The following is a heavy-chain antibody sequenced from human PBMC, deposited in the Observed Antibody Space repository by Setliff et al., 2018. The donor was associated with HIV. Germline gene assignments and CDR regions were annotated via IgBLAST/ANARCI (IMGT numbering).Heavy chain of an antibody. V-gene: IGHV3-7*01. J-gene: IGHJ4*02. CDR2: IKQDGSEK. D-gene: IGHD5-12*01. Sequence: PGGSLRLSCAASGFTFSRYWMSWVRQAPGKGLEWVANIKQDGSEKYYVDSVKGRFTISRDNAKNSLYLEMNSLRAEDTAVYYCAGGRGWLIDYWGQGTLVTVSS. CDR3: AGGRGWLIDY. CDR1: GFTFSRYW.